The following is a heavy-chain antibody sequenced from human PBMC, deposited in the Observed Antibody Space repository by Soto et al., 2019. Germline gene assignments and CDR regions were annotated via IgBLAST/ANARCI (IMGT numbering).Heavy chain of an antibody. J-gene: IGHJ3*02. D-gene: IGHD1-1*01. CDR3: ARDMESGQRRPDAFDI. CDR2: IYYTGST. V-gene: IGHV4-30-4*01. Sequence: QVQLQESGPGLVKPSQTLSLTCTVSGGSISSGDYYWSWIRQPPGKGLEWMGYIYYTGSTYYNPSLQSRVTISVDTSKNQFSLKLSSVTAADTAVYYCARDMESGQRRPDAFDIWGQGTMVTVSS. CDR1: GGSISSGDYY.